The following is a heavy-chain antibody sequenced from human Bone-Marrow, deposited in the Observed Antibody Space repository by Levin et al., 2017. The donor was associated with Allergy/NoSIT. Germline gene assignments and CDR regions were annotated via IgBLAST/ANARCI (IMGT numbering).Heavy chain of an antibody. CDR2: IYYSGST. CDR3: ARSQGGVIIFFDS. J-gene: IGHJ4*02. Sequence: SQTLSLPCTVSGGSIRSYYWSWIRQPPGKGLEWIGYIYYSGSTNYNPSLKSRVTISVDTSKNQFSLKLTSVTAADTAVYYCARSQGGVIIFFDSWGQGTLVTVSS. CDR1: GGSIRSYY. V-gene: IGHV4-59*01. D-gene: IGHD3-10*01.